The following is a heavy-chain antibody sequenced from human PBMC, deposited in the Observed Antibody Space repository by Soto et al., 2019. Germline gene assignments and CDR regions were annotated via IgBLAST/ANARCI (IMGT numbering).Heavy chain of an antibody. D-gene: IGHD3-22*01. V-gene: IGHV3-48*03. Sequence: PAGSLRLSCVVSGFIFSNSEMNWVRQAPGKGLEWVSYISSSGYTIHYADSVKGRFTISRDNAKNSLFLQMNSLRVDDTAIYYCARDSYYDTTGYYPRRNWFGPWGQGTLVTVSS. J-gene: IGHJ5*02. CDR1: GFIFSNSE. CDR3: ARDSYYDTTGYYPRRNWFGP. CDR2: ISSSGYTI.